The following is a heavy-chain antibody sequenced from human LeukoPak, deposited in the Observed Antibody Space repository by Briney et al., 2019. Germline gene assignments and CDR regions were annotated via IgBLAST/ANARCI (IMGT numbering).Heavy chain of an antibody. CDR3: AREGRITMVRGPYDY. V-gene: IGHV4-61*02. J-gene: IGHJ4*02. Sequence: SQTLSLTCTVSGGSISSGSYYWSWIRQPAGKGLEWIGRIYTSGSTNYNPSLKSRVTISVDTSKNQFSLKLSSATAADTAVYYCAREGRITMVRGPYDYWGQGTLVTVSS. CDR1: GGSISSGSYY. CDR2: IYTSGST. D-gene: IGHD3-10*01.